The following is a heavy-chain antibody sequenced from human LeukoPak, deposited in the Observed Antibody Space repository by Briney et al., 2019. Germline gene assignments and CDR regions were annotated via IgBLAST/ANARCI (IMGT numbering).Heavy chain of an antibody. CDR1: GYTFTSYD. CDR3: ARGLPMATPDY. Sequence: ASVKISCKASGYTFTSYDINWVRQATGQGLEWMGWMNPNSGNTGYAQKFQGRVTMTRNTSISTAYMELCSLRSEDTAVYYCARGLPMATPDYWGQGTLVTVSS. V-gene: IGHV1-8*01. CDR2: MNPNSGNT. D-gene: IGHD5-24*01. J-gene: IGHJ4*02.